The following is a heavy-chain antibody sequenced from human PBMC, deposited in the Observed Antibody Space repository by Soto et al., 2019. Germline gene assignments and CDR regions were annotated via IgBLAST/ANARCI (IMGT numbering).Heavy chain of an antibody. CDR1: GGTFSSYA. J-gene: IGHJ6*02. CDR2: IIPIFGTA. Sequence: QVQLVQSGAEVKKPGSSVKVSCKASGGTFSSYAISWVRQAPGQGLEWMGGIIPIFGTANYAQKFQGRVTIGGDECASTGCRELSSLRCEDTGVYYCARHDCISTSCYYYYYYGMDVWGQGTTVTVSS. CDR3: ARHDCISTSCYYYYYYGMDV. V-gene: IGHV1-69*12. D-gene: IGHD2-2*01.